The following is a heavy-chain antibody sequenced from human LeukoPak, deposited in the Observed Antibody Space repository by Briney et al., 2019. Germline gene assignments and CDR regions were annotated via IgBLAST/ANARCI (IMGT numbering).Heavy chain of an antibody. CDR3: ARHFGGFGF. J-gene: IGHJ3*01. Sequence: PGRSLRLSCAASGFPFSDYAMHWVRQAPGKGLEWVAVISFDGSVKDFADSVKGRFTISRDNSKNTLYLQMNSLRPEDTAVYYCARHFGGFGFWGQGTMVTVSS. CDR1: GFPFSDYA. CDR2: ISFDGSVK. D-gene: IGHD4-23*01. V-gene: IGHV3-30*04.